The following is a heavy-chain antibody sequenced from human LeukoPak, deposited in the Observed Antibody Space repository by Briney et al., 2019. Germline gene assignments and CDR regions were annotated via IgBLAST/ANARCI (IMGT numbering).Heavy chain of an antibody. CDR1: GGSISRHY. V-gene: IGHV4-59*08. D-gene: IGHD3-22*01. CDR3: ARLLNNDNSGDPDTFDM. Sequence: PSETLSLTCSVSGGSISRHYWSWIRQPPGKGLEWIGYISYSGSTKYNPSFQSRVTISLATSKTHFSLKLTSVTAADTAVYYCARLLNNDNSGDPDTFDMWGPGTMVTVSS. J-gene: IGHJ3*02. CDR2: ISYSGST.